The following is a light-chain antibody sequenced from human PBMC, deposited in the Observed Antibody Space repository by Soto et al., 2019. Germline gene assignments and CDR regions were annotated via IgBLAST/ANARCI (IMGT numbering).Light chain of an antibody. CDR3: QHYVEGSLFI. CDR1: QSVSASQ. Sequence: PGERATLSCRTSQSVSASQLAWYQQKPGQAPRLLIYGISKRASGIPDMFTGSGTGTNFTLTISRLEPEVLAVYYGQHYVEGSLFIFGHGRRLEI. J-gene: IGKJ5*01. CDR2: GIS. V-gene: IGKV3-20*01.